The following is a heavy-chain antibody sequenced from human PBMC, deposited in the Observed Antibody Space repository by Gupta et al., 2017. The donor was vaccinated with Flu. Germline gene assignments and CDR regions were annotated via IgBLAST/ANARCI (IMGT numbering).Heavy chain of an antibody. D-gene: IGHD4-17*01. Sequence: TFTSYAMSWVRQAPGKGLEWVSAISGGVGTTYDADSVKGRFTISRDNSKNTLYLQMNGLRAEDTAVYYWTKSRRGDYFDYWGQGTLVSVSS. CDR3: TKSRRGDYFDY. CDR1: TFTSYA. J-gene: IGHJ4*02. V-gene: IGHV3-23*01. CDR2: ISGGVGTT.